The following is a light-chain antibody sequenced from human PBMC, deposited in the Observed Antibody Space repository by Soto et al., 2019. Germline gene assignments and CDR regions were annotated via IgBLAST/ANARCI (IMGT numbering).Light chain of an antibody. CDR3: QHYDIATRT. CDR1: QSVPSDS. V-gene: IGKV3-20*01. J-gene: IGKJ1*01. CDR2: ATS. Sequence: EIVLTQSPATLSVSPGEEAILSCRASQSVPSDSLAWYQHKPGQAPRLLIYATSKKSTGVPARFGGSRNGTDFNLSVNTVGTEDFSVYYCQHYDIATRTFGQVTKLEVK.